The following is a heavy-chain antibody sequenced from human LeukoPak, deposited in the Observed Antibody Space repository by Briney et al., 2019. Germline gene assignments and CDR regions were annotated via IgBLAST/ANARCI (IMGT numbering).Heavy chain of an antibody. Sequence: GGSLRLSCAASAFTFRTYGMHWVRQAPGKGLEWVAFIQYDESIKLNVDSVKGRFTISRDNSKNTLYLQMNSLRLDDTAVYYCAKDVVGQQWPENYWGQGTLVTVSS. CDR2: IQYDESIK. D-gene: IGHD6-19*01. J-gene: IGHJ4*02. CDR3: AKDVVGQQWPENY. CDR1: AFTFRTYG. V-gene: IGHV3-30*02.